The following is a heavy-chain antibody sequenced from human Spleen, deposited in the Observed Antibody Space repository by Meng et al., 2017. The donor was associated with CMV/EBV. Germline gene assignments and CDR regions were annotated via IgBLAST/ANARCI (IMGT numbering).Heavy chain of an antibody. CDR1: GGSISSGDYY. J-gene: IGHJ4*02. D-gene: IGHD5-24*01. Sequence: SETLSLTCTVSGGSISSGDYYWAWIRQPPGKGLEWIGSISYGGSTYYNSSLKSRVTISVDMSMSQITLQVSSVTAADTAVYYCASFRDGYPIDHWGQGTLVTVSS. CDR2: ISYGGST. V-gene: IGHV4-39*06. CDR3: ASFRDGYPIDH.